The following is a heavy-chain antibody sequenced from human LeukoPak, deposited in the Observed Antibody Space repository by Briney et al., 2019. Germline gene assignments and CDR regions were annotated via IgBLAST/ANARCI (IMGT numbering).Heavy chain of an antibody. D-gene: IGHD2-2*01. J-gene: IGHJ4*02. CDR3: ARDMSNARHDFHY. V-gene: IGHV3-74*01. CDR1: GFTVSSNY. CDR2: INTDGSST. Sequence: GGSLRLSCAASGFTVSSNYMSWVRQAPGKGLEWVSRINTDGSSTSYADSVKGRFTISRDNAKNSLDLQMNSLRAEDTAVYYCARDMSNARHDFHYWGQGTLVTVSS.